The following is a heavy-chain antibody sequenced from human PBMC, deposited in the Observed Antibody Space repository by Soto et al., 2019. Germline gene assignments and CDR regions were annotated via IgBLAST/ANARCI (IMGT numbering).Heavy chain of an antibody. CDR3: ARGRGWFGELLSPFDY. V-gene: IGHV4-59*01. D-gene: IGHD3-10*01. CDR1: GGSISSYY. J-gene: IGHJ4*02. Sequence: SETLSLTCTVSGGSISSYYWSWIRQPPGKGLEWIGYIYYSGSTNYNPSLKSRVTISVDTSKNQFSLKLSSVTAADTAVYYCARGRGWFGELLSPFDYWGQGTLVTVSS. CDR2: IYYSGST.